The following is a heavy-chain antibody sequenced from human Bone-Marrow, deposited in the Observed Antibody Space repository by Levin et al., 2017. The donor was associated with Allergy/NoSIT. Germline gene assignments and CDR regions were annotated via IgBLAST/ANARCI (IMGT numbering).Heavy chain of an antibody. D-gene: IGHD3-22*01. J-gene: IGHJ3*02. CDR1: GFTVSSNY. CDR2: IYSGGST. V-gene: IGHV3-53*01. Sequence: GGSLRLSCAASGFTVSSNYMSWVRQAPGKGLEWVSVIYSGGSTYYADSVKGRFTISRDNSKNTLYLQMNSLRAEDTAVYYCARVYDSSGYFSNHDAFDIWGQGTMVTVSS. CDR3: ARVYDSSGYFSNHDAFDI.